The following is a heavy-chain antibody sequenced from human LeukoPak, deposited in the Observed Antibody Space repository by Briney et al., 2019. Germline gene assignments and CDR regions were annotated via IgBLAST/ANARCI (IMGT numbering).Heavy chain of an antibody. CDR1: GFTFSSYS. CDR3: ARGGYCSSTSCFSTGLSEDFQH. Sequence: PGGSLRLSCAASGFTFSSYSMNWVRQAPGKGLEWVSSISSSSSYIYYADSVKGRFTISRDNAKNSLYLQMNSLRAEDTAVYYCARGGYCSSTSCFSTGLSEDFQHWGQGTLVTVSS. CDR2: ISSSSSYI. J-gene: IGHJ1*01. V-gene: IGHV3-21*01. D-gene: IGHD2-2*01.